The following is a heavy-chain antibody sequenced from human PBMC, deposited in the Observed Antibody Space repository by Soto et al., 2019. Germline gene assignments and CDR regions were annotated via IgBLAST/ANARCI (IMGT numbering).Heavy chain of an antibody. CDR2: INAGNGNT. Sequence: ASVKVSCKASGYTFTSYAMHWVRQARGQRLEWMGWINAGNGNTKYSQKFQGRVTITRDTSASTAYMELSSLRSEDTAVYYCARVNSPLWFGELLQYYYYYYGMDVWGQGTTVTVSS. CDR3: ARVNSPLWFGELLQYYYYYYGMDV. J-gene: IGHJ6*02. D-gene: IGHD3-10*01. CDR1: GYTFTSYA. V-gene: IGHV1-3*01.